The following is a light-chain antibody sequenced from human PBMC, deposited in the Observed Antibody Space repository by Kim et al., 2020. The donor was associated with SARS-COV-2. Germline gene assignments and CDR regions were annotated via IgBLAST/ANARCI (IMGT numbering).Light chain of an antibody. J-gene: IGKJ1*01. CDR2: NAA. V-gene: IGKV1-39*01. CDR1: QSISDY. CDR3: QQSHSTPRT. Sequence: DIQMTQSPSSLSASVGDRVTITCRASQSISDYLNWYQQRPGKAPKVLIYNAASLQSGVPSRFSGSGSGTDFTLTISSLQPEDSATYYCQQSHSTPRTFGQGTKVDIK.